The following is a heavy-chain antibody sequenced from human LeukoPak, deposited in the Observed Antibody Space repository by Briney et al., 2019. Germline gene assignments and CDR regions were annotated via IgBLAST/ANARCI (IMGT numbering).Heavy chain of an antibody. Sequence: GGSLRLSCAASGFTFNIYSMNWVRQAPGKGLEWVSSISSNSNYIFYADSVKGRFTISRGNSKNTLYLQMNSLRAEDTAVYYCARRAGAYSHPYDYWGQGTLVTVSS. J-gene: IGHJ4*02. CDR3: ARRAGAYSHPYDY. V-gene: IGHV3-21*04. D-gene: IGHD4/OR15-4a*01. CDR2: ISSNSNYI. CDR1: GFTFNIYS.